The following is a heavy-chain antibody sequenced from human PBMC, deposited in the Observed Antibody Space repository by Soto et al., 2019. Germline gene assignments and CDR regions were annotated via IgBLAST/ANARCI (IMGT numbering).Heavy chain of an antibody. CDR1: GGTFSSYA. J-gene: IGHJ6*02. D-gene: IGHD2-2*01. Sequence: SVKVSCKXSGGTFSSYAISWVRQAPGQGLEWMGGIIPIFGTANYAQKFQGRVTITADESTSTAYMELSSLRSEDTAVYYCAVATVVVPAAHIGPYGMDVWGQGTTVTVSS. CDR2: IIPIFGTA. CDR3: AVATVVVPAAHIGPYGMDV. V-gene: IGHV1-69*13.